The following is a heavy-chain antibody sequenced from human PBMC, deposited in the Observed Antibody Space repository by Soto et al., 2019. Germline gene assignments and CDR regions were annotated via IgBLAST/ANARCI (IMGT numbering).Heavy chain of an antibody. CDR1: GGSLSSDY. J-gene: IGHJ5*01. CDR2: IYSTGNT. V-gene: IGHV4-59*12. CDR3: ARVRQGCSANCCYFDP. Sequence: SETLSLTCTVSGGSLSSDYWGWIRQPPGKGLEWIGYIYSTGNTNYNPSLRSRVTMSVDTSKNQFSLKLTSVTAADTAIYYCARVRQGCSANCCYFDPWGQGTQVTVSS. D-gene: IGHD2-15*01.